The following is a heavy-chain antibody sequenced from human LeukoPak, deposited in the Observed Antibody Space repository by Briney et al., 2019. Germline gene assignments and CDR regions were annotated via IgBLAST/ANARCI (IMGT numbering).Heavy chain of an antibody. Sequence: GGTLRLSCAASGFTFYMHGMSWVRQVPGKGLEWVSTIIANGVSTYYADSVKGRFTISRDNAKNSLYLQMNSLRAEDTALYYCASIYYYDSSGYLEERYYFDCWGQGTLVTVSS. CDR3: ASIYYYDSSGYLEERYYFDC. J-gene: IGHJ4*02. V-gene: IGHV3-20*04. CDR1: GFTFYMHG. CDR2: IIANGVST. D-gene: IGHD3-22*01.